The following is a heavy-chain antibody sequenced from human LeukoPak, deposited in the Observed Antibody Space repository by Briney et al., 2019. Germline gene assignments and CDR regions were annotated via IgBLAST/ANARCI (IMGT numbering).Heavy chain of an antibody. J-gene: IGHJ4*02. D-gene: IGHD6-19*01. CDR1: GFTFSSNA. CDR2: ISGGGTRT. V-gene: IGHV3-23*01. CDR3: AKEEKMGSRGWYRINFDY. Sequence: TGGSLRLSCAASGFTFSSNAISWVRQPPGKGLEWVSSISGGGTRTFYADSVKGRFTVSRDNSKNTLYLQMNSLRADDTAVYYCAKEEKMGSRGWYRINFDYWGQGTLVTVSS.